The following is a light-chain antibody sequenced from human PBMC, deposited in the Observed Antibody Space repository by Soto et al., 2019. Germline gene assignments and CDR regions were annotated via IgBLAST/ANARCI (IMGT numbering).Light chain of an antibody. Sequence: DIQMTQSPSSLSASVGDRVTITCRASQSIRTYLNWYQQTSGKAPNIXIFAASTLQSGVPSRFSGSGAGTDFTLTIRSLQPEDFATDYCQQSYTAPLTFGGGTKVDIK. CDR2: AAS. CDR1: QSIRTY. J-gene: IGKJ4*01. CDR3: QQSYTAPLT. V-gene: IGKV1-39*01.